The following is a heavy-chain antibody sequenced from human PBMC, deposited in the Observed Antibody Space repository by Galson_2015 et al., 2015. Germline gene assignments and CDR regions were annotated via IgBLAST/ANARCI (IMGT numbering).Heavy chain of an antibody. D-gene: IGHD5-12*01. CDR2: IWYDGSNK. CDR3: ARAWGGYGYRRAYGMDV. J-gene: IGHJ6*02. V-gene: IGHV3-33*01. Sequence: SLRLSCAASGFTFSSYGMHWVRQAPGKGLEWVAVIWYDGSNKYYTDSVKGRFTISRDNSKNTLYLQMNSLRAEDTAVYYCARAWGGYGYRRAYGMDVWGQGTTVTVSS. CDR1: GFTFSSYG.